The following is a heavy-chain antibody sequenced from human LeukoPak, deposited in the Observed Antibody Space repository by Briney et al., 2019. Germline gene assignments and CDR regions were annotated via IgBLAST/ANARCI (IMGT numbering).Heavy chain of an antibody. V-gene: IGHV1-2*02. CDR2: INPNSGGT. CDR3: ARDLVERDDFPD. J-gene: IGHJ4*02. D-gene: IGHD3-3*01. CDR1: GYTFTGYY. Sequence: ASVKVSCKASGYTFTGYYIHLVRQAPGQGLEWMGWINPNSGGTNYAQKFQGRVTMTRDTSISTAYMELSRLRSDDTAVYYCARDLVERDDFPDWGQGTLVTVSS.